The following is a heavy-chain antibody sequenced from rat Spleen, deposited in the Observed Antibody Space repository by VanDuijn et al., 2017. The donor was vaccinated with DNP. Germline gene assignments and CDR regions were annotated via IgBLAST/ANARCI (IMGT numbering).Heavy chain of an antibody. Sequence: EVQLVETGGGLVQPGRSLKLSCVASGFTFSDYYMAWVRQVPTKGLEWVAYISYDGGSTYYGDSVKGRFTISRDNAKSTLYLQINSLRSEDMATYDGARQGQQLPDWFAYWGQVTLVTVSS. D-gene: IGHD1-10*01. CDR2: ISYDGGST. CDR1: GFTFSDYY. J-gene: IGHJ3*01. V-gene: IGHV5-22*01. CDR3: ARQGQQLPDWFAY.